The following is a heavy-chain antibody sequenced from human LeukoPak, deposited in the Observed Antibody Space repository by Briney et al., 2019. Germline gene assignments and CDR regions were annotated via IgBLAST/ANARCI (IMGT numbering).Heavy chain of an antibody. J-gene: IGHJ6*02. CDR3: ARDYHYGMDV. Sequence: GRSLRLSCAASGFTFSSYAMHWVRQAPGKGLEWVAVISYDGSNKYYADSVKGRLTISRDNSKNTLYLQMNSLGAEDTAVYYCARDYHYGMDVWGQGTTVTVSS. V-gene: IGHV3-30-3*01. CDR2: ISYDGSNK. CDR1: GFTFSSYA.